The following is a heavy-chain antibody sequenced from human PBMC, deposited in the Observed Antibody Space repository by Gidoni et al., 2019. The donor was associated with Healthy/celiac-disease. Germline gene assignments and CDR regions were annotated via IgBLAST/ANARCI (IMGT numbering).Heavy chain of an antibody. J-gene: IGHJ4*02. CDR1: GFTFSGSA. V-gene: IGHV3-73*01. Sequence: EVQLVESGGGLVQPGGSVKLSCAASGFTFSGSAMHWVRQASGKGLELVGRIRSKANSHATAHASSFKGRSTISRDDSKNTAYLQMNSLKTEDTVVYYCTSYGGSVWGQGTLVTVSS. CDR3: TSYGGSV. D-gene: IGHD4-17*01. CDR2: IRSKANSHAT.